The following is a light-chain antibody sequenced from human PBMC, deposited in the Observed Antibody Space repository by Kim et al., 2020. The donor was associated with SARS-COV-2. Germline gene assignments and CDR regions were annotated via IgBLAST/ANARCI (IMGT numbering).Light chain of an antibody. CDR3: QQRSNWPLT. V-gene: IGKV3-11*01. Sequence: LSPGERATLSCRASQGVSSYLVWYQQKPGQAPRLLIYDASDRATGIPARFSGSGSGTDFTLTISSLEPEDVAVYYCQQRSNWPLTFGGGTKVDIK. CDR1: QGVSSY. CDR2: DAS. J-gene: IGKJ4*01.